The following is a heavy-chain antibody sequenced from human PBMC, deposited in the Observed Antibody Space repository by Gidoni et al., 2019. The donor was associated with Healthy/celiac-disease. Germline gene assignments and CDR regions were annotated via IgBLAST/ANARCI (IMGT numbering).Heavy chain of an antibody. J-gene: IGHJ5*02. V-gene: IGHV3-30*04. CDR3: ARDNNDAFQYNWFDP. CDR2: ISYDGSNK. Sequence: CAAAGFTCSSYAMHWVRQAPGKGLEWVAVISYDGSNKYYADSVKGRFTISSDNSKNTLYLQMNSLRAEDTAVYYCARDNNDAFQYNWFDPWGQGTLVTVSS. D-gene: IGHD1-1*01. CDR1: GFTCSSYA.